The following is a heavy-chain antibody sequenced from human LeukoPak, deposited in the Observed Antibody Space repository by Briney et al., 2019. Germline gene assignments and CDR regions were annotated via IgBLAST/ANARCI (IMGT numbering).Heavy chain of an antibody. CDR1: GFTFSSYG. CDR3: ARGSGIAAAPAGY. D-gene: IGHD6-13*01. V-gene: IGHV3-33*01. CDR2: IWYDGSNK. Sequence: GRSLRLSCAASGFTFSSYGMHWVRQAPGKGLEWVAVIWYDGSNKYYADSVKGRFTISRDNAKNSLYLQMNSLRAEDTAVYYCARGSGIAAAPAGYWGQGTLVTVSS. J-gene: IGHJ4*02.